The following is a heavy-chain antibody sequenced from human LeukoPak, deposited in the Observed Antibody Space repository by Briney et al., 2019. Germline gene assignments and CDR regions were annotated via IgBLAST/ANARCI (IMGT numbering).Heavy chain of an antibody. D-gene: IGHD4-23*01. J-gene: IGHJ4*02. V-gene: IGHV3-48*01. CDR2: ISSSSNTI. CDR3: ARSSRELRGYAPWEVMPPFDY. CDR1: GFTFSSYE. Sequence: GGSLRLFCAASGFTFSSYEMNWVRQAPGKGLEWVSYISSSSNTIYYADSVKGRFTISRDNAKNSLYLQMNSLRAEDTAVYYCARSSRELRGYAPWEVMPPFDYWGQGTLVTVSS.